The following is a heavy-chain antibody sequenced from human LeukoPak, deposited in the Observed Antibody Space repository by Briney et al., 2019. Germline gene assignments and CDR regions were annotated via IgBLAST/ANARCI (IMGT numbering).Heavy chain of an antibody. CDR3: ARGGGVAGTPYNPYDY. D-gene: IGHD6-19*01. CDR2: IIPIFGTA. V-gene: IGHV1-69*13. Sequence: ASVKVSCKASGGTFSSYAISWVRQAPGQGLEWMGGIIPIFGTANYAQKFQGRVTITADESTSTAYMELSSPRSEDTAVYYCARGGGVAGTPYNPYDYWGQGTLVTVSS. J-gene: IGHJ4*02. CDR1: GGTFSSYA.